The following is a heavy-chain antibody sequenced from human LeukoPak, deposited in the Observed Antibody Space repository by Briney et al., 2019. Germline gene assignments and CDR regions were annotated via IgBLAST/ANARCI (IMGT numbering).Heavy chain of an antibody. Sequence: ASVKVSCKASGYTFTGYYMHWVRQAPGQGLEWMGWINPNSGGTNYAQKFQGRVTMTRDTSISTAYMELSRLRSDDTAVYYCARHKQRGYSYGYNYGMDVWGQGTTVTVSS. D-gene: IGHD5-18*01. V-gene: IGHV1-2*02. CDR3: ARHKQRGYSYGYNYGMDV. CDR1: GYTFTGYY. J-gene: IGHJ6*02. CDR2: INPNSGGT.